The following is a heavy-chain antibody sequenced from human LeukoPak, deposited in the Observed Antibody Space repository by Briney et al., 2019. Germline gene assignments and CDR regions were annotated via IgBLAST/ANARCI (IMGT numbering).Heavy chain of an antibody. Sequence: GGSLRLSCAASGFSFSSHGMSWVRQAPGKGLEWVSGIIGGAGGTYYADSVKGRFTISRDNAKNSLYLQSNSLRAEDTAVYYCARSLVVGATYPYHWGQGTLVTVSS. D-gene: IGHD1-26*01. V-gene: IGHV3-23*01. CDR1: GFSFSSHG. CDR3: ARSLVVGATYPYH. CDR2: IIGGAGGT. J-gene: IGHJ5*02.